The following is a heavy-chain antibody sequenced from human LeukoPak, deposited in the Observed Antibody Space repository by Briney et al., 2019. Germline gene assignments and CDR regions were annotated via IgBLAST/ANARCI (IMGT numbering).Heavy chain of an antibody. V-gene: IGHV3-30*02. J-gene: IGHJ4*02. CDR2: IRYDGSNK. CDR3: AKVFEYCSSTSCYTPLAPFDY. Sequence: GGSLRLSCAASGFTFSSYGMHWVRQAPGKGLEWVAFIRYDGSNKYYADSVKGRFTISRDNSKNTLYLQMNSLRAEDTAVYYRAKVFEYCSSTSCYTPLAPFDYWGQGTLVTVSS. CDR1: GFTFSSYG. D-gene: IGHD2-2*01.